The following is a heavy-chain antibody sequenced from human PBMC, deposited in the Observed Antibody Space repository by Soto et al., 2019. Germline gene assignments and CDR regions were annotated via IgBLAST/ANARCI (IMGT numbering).Heavy chain of an antibody. CDR2: NYYSGST. CDR3: ARQFSTREFGELGEGPQDY. V-gene: IGHV4-59*08. J-gene: IGHJ4*02. Sequence: QVQLQESGPGLVKPSETLSLTCTVSGGSISSYYWSWIRQPPGKGLEWIGYNYYSGSTNYNPYLKSRVTVSVDPSKTQFSLKMSSVTAADTAVYYCARQFSTREFGELGEGPQDYRGQGTLVTVSS. D-gene: IGHD3-10*01. CDR1: GGSISSYY.